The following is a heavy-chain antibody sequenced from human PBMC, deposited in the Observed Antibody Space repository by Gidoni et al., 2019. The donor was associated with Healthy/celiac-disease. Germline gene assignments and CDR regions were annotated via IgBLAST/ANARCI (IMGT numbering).Heavy chain of an antibody. CDR1: GFPFSSYA. J-gene: IGHJ4*02. Sequence: EVQLVESGGGLVQPGGSRRFSRSASGFPFSSYAMHWVRQAPGKGLEDVSAISSNGGSTYYADSVKGRFTISRDNSKNTLYLQMSSRRAEDTAVYYCVKDVAARLYCGQGTLVTVSS. D-gene: IGHD6-6*01. CDR2: ISSNGGST. CDR3: VKDVAARLY. V-gene: IGHV3-64D*08.